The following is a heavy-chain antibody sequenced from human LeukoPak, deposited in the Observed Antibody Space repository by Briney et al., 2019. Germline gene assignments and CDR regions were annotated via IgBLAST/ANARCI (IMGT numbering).Heavy chain of an antibody. V-gene: IGHV1-18*01. J-gene: IGHJ5*02. Sequence: ASVKVSRKASGYTFTSYGISWVRQAPGQGPEWMGWISAYNGNTNYAQKLQGRVTMTTDTSTSTAYMELKSLRSGDTAVYYRARATTSYDFWSGSSGRWFDPWGQGTLVTVSS. CDR2: ISAYNGNT. CDR3: ARATTSYDFWSGSSGRWFDP. CDR1: GYTFTSYG. D-gene: IGHD3-3*01.